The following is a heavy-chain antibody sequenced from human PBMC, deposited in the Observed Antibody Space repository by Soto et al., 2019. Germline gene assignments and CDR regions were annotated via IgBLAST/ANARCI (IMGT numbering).Heavy chain of an antibody. V-gene: IGHV4-39*01. J-gene: IGHJ4*02. D-gene: IGHD3-16*02. CDR1: GGSISSSSYY. Sequence: SETLSLTCTVSGGSISSSSYYWGWIRQPPGKGLEWIGSIYYSGSTYYNPTLKSRVTISVDTSKNQFSLKLSSVTAADTAVYYCARHHRPNGGVILYYFDYWGQGTLVTVSS. CDR2: IYYSGST. CDR3: ARHHRPNGGVILYYFDY.